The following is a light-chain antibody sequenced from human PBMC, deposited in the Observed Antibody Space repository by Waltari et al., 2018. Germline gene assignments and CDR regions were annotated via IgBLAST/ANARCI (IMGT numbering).Light chain of an antibody. V-gene: IGLV3-1*01. CDR1: TLGDKY. CDR3: QAWDSSTCV. J-gene: IGLJ1*01. CDR2: QDT. Sequence: SYELTQPPSVSVFPGQTASITCSADTLGDKYPFWYQQKPGQSPVLVIYQDTTRPSGIPERFSGSNSGNTATLTISGTQAMDEADYYCQAWDSSTCVFGTGTKVTVL.